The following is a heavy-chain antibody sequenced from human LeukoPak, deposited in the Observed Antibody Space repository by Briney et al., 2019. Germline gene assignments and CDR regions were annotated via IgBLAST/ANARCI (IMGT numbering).Heavy chain of an antibody. Sequence: ASVKVSCKASGGTFISYAISWVRQAPGQGLDWMGGIIPIFGTANYAKKFQGRVTITADESTSTAYMALSSLRSEATAVYYCARVWIPYYYYMDVWGKGTTVTVSS. CDR2: IIPIFGTA. CDR1: GGTFISYA. V-gene: IGHV1-69*13. CDR3: ARVWIPYYYYMDV. J-gene: IGHJ6*03. D-gene: IGHD5-18*01.